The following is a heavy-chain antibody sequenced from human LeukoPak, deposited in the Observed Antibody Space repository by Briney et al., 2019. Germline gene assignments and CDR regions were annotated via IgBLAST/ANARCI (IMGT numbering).Heavy chain of an antibody. D-gene: IGHD3-10*01. J-gene: IGHJ3*02. V-gene: IGHV3-23*01. Sequence: GGSLRLSCAASGFTFSSYAMSWVRQAPGKGLEWVSAISGSGGSTYYADSVKGRFTISRDNSKNTLYLQMNSLRAEDTAVYYCAKDPALLWFGELLGNAFDIWGQGTMATVSS. CDR2: ISGSGGST. CDR3: AKDPALLWFGELLGNAFDI. CDR1: GFTFSSYA.